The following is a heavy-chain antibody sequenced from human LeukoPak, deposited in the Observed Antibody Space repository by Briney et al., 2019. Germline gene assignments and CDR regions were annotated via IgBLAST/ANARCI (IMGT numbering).Heavy chain of an antibody. J-gene: IGHJ4*02. Sequence: GSLRLSCAASGFTFSSYEMNWVRQAPGKGLEWVSYISSSGSTIYYADSVKGRFTISRDNAKNSLYLQMNSLRAEDTAVYYCARDQQEWELTDYWGQGTLVTVSS. D-gene: IGHD1-26*01. V-gene: IGHV3-48*03. CDR3: ARDQQEWELTDY. CDR2: ISSSGSTI. CDR1: GFTFSSYE.